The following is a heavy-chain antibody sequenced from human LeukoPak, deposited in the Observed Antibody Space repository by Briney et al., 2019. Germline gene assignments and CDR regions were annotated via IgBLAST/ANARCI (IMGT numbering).Heavy chain of an antibody. J-gene: IGHJ4*02. CDR2: IYYSGST. V-gene: IGHV4-59*08. CDR3: ARHSSLRPYYYDSSGYYYFDY. D-gene: IGHD3-22*01. Sequence: SETLSLTCAVYGGSFSGYYWSWIRQPPGKGLEWIGYIYYSGSTNYNPSLKSRVTISVDTSKNQFSLKLSSVTAADTAVYYCARHSSLRPYYYDSSGYYYFDYWGQGTLVTVSS. CDR1: GGSFSGYY.